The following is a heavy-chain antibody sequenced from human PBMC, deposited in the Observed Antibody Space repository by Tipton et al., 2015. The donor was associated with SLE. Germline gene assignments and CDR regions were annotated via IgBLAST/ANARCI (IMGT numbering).Heavy chain of an antibody. CDR2: ISSSSSYI. D-gene: IGHD2-15*01. CDR3: AKGGGYCSGGSCYSYYYYGMDV. J-gene: IGHJ6*02. V-gene: IGHV3-21*01. Sequence: SLRLSCAAPGFTFSSYSMNWVRQAPGKGLEWVSSISSSSSYIYYADSVKGRFTISRDNSKNTLYLQMNSLRAEDTAVYYCAKGGGYCSGGSCYSYYYYGMDVWGQGTTVTVSS. CDR1: GFTFSSYS.